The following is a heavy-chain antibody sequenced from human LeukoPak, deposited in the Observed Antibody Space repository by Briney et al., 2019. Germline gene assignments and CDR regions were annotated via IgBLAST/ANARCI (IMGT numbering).Heavy chain of an antibody. V-gene: IGHV1-69*13. J-gene: IGHJ4*02. CDR1: GGTFSSYA. Sequence: GASVKVSCKASGGTFSSYAISWVRQAPGQGLEWMGGIIPVFGTANYAQKFQGRVTITADESTSTAYMELSSLRSEDTAVYYCARYFPGYCSGGSCYPDYYFDYWGQGTLVTVSS. CDR2: IIPVFGTA. CDR3: ARYFPGYCSGGSCYPDYYFDY. D-gene: IGHD2-15*01.